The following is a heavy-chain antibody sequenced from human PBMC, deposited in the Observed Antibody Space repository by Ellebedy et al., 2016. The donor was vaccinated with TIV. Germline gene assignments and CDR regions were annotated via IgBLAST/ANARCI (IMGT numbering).Heavy chain of an antibody. V-gene: IGHV3-30-3*01. CDR3: ARDPVGVGPAFDV. D-gene: IGHD4-23*01. Sequence: GESLKISCAASGFTFTSYAIHWIRQAPGKGLEWVAVISYDGSTKYYADAVKGRFTISRDNSKGTLYLQVNSLRAEDTAVYYCARDPVGVGPAFDVWGQGTMVTVSS. J-gene: IGHJ3*01. CDR1: GFTFTSYA. CDR2: ISYDGSTK.